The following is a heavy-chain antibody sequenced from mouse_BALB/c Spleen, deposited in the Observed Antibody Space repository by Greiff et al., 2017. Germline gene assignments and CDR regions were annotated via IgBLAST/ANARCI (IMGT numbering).Heavy chain of an antibody. Sequence: EVQLVESGGGLVKPGGSLKLSCAASGFTFSDYYMYWVRQTPEKRLEWVATISDGGSYTYYPDSVKGRFTISRDNAKNNLYLQMSSLKSEDTAMYYCARADSSGFAYWGQGTLVTVSA. D-gene: IGHD3-2*01. CDR3: ARADSSGFAY. V-gene: IGHV5-4*02. CDR1: GFTFSDYY. J-gene: IGHJ3*01. CDR2: ISDGGSYT.